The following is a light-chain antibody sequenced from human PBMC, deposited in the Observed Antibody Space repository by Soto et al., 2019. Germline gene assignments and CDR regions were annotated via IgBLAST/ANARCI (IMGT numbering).Light chain of an antibody. Sequence: EVVLTQSPVTLSLSPGERATLSCRASQSVSSPYLAWYQQKPGQPPRLLIYGASSRTTDIPDRFIGSGSGTEFPLAIARLAPVDFGMYPCKQYGSPPFTFGPGTKVDI. CDR3: KQYGSPPFT. V-gene: IGKV3-20*01. CDR1: QSVSSPY. CDR2: GAS. J-gene: IGKJ3*01.